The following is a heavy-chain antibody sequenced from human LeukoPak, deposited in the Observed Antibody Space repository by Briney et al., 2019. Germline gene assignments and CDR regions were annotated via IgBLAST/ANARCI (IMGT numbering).Heavy chain of an antibody. V-gene: IGHV3-11*04. CDR3: ARARKVYYFDY. CDR2: IDTSGSAM. J-gene: IGHJ4*02. CDR1: GFTFSDNY. D-gene: IGHD1-14*01. Sequence: GGSLRLSCAASGFTFSDNYMIWIRQAPGKGLEWVSYIDTSGSAMYYAVPVKGRFTISRDNARNSLYLQMNSLRAEDTAVYYCARARKVYYFDYWGQGTLVTVSS.